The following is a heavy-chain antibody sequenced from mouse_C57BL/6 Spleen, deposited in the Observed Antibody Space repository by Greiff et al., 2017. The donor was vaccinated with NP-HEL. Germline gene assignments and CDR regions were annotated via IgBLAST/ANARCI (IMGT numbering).Heavy chain of an antibody. CDR1: GFTFSDYY. J-gene: IGHJ4*01. CDR2: INYDGSST. V-gene: IGHV5-16*01. CDR3: ARYYYGSSYEAMDY. Sequence: EVKLVESEGGLVQPGSSMKLSCTASGFTFSDYYMAWVRQVPEKGLEWVANINYDGSSTYYLDSLKSRFIISRDNAKNILYLQMSSLKSEDTATYYCARYYYGSSYEAMDYWGQGTSVTVSS. D-gene: IGHD1-1*01.